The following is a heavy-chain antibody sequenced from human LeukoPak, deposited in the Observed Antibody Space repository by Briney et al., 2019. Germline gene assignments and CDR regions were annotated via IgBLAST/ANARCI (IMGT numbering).Heavy chain of an antibody. V-gene: IGHV3-9*01. D-gene: IGHD6-19*01. Sequence: PGGSLRPSCAASGFTFDDYAMHWVRQAPGKGLEWVSGISWNSGSIGYADSVKGRFTISRDNAKNSLYLQMNSLRAEDTALYYCAKDKYSSGWYGYFDYWGQGTLVTVSS. CDR3: AKDKYSSGWYGYFDY. CDR2: ISWNSGSI. J-gene: IGHJ4*02. CDR1: GFTFDDYA.